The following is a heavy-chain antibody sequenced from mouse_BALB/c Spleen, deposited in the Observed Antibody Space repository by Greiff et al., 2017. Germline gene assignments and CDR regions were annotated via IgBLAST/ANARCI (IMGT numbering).Heavy chain of an antibody. Sequence: EVMLVESGGGLVQPGGSLKLSCAASGFTFSSYTMSWVRQTPEKRLEWVAYISNGGGSTYYPYTVKGRFTSSRDHAKNTLYLQMSSLKSEDTAMYYCAKHDGNYFDYWGQGTTLTVSS. CDR3: AKHDGNYFDY. CDR1: GFTFSSYT. CDR2: ISNGGGST. D-gene: IGHD2-3*01. V-gene: IGHV5-12-2*01. J-gene: IGHJ2*01.